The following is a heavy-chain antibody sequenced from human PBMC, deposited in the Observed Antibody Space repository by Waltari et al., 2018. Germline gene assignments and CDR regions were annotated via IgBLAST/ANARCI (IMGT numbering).Heavy chain of an antibody. CDR1: GFTFSTYN. J-gene: IGHJ4*02. CDR3: ARYSGTYRDY. V-gene: IGHV3-21*01. Sequence: VQLVESGGGLVNPGESLRLSCTASGFTFSTYNMNWVRQAPGKWLGWVSSISSCSSYTFYADSVKGRFTISRDNAKNSLYLQMNSLRTEDTAVYYCARYSGTYRDYWGQGILVTVSS. D-gene: IGHD1-26*01. CDR2: ISSCSSYT.